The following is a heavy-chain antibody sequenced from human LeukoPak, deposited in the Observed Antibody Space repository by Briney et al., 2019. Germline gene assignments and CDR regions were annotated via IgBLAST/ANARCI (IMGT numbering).Heavy chain of an antibody. CDR1: GGSISSSNW. Sequence: SETLSLTCAVSGGSISSSNWWTWVRPPPGKGLEWIGEIYHTGSTNYNPSLKSRVTLSLDKSKNQFSLKLTSVTAADTAVYYCASSPGHGSGSPIYHFEYWGQGTLVTVSS. CDR3: ASSPGHGSGSPIYHFEY. D-gene: IGHD3-10*01. J-gene: IGHJ4*02. CDR2: IYHTGST. V-gene: IGHV4-4*02.